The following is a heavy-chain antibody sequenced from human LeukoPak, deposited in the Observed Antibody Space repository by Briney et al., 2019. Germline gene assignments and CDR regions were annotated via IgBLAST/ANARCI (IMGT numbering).Heavy chain of an antibody. V-gene: IGHV1-18*01. D-gene: IGHD3-10*01. CDR1: GYTFTSYG. CDR3: ARDVAPGTASRDDAFDI. J-gene: IGHJ3*02. CDR2: ISPYNGNT. Sequence: ASVKVSCKASGYTFTSYGINWVRQAPGQGLEWMGWISPYNGNTNYAQNLQGRVTMTTDTSTGTAYMEVRGLRSDDTAVYYCARDVAPGTASRDDAFDIWGQGTMVTVSS.